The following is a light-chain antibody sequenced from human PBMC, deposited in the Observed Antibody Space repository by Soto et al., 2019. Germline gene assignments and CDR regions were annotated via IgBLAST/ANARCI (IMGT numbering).Light chain of an antibody. J-gene: IGLJ2*01. V-gene: IGLV3-9*01. Sequence: SYELTQPLSVSVALGQTARITCGGNNIGSKNVHWYQQKPGQAPVLVIYRDSSRPSGIPERFSGSNSGNTATLTITRAQDGDEADYYCQVWDSSTVVFGGGTKPPS. CDR3: QVWDSSTVV. CDR1: NIGSKN. CDR2: RDS.